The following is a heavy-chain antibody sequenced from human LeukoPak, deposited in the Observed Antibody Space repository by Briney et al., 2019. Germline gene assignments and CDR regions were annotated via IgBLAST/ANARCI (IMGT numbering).Heavy chain of an antibody. Sequence: ASVRVSCTAFGYTFTGYYMHWVRQAPGHGLEWRGRSNPNSGGTKYAKKFPGRVTMTRDTSISTAYMELSRLRSDDTAVYYCAVLMITFGGVIAQTLTLDYWGQGTLVTVSS. D-gene: IGHD3-16*02. CDR1: GYTFTGYY. CDR2: SNPNSGGT. V-gene: IGHV1-2*06. J-gene: IGHJ4*02. CDR3: AVLMITFGGVIAQTLTLDY.